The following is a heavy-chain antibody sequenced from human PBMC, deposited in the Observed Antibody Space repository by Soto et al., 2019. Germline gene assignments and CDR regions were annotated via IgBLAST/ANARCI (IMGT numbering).Heavy chain of an antibody. V-gene: IGHV3-30-3*01. J-gene: IGHJ4*02. CDR2: ISYDGSNK. Sequence: GGSLRLSCAAFGFTFSSYAMHWVRQAPGKGLEWVAVISYDGSNKYYADSVKGRFTISRDNSKNTLYLEMNSLRAEDTAVYYCARESEDLTSNFDYWGQGTLVTVSS. CDR1: GFTFSSYA. CDR3: ARESEDLTSNFDY.